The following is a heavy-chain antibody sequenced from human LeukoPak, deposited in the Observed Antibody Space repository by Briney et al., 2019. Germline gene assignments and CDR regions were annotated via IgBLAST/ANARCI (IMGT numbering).Heavy chain of an antibody. CDR1: GFTFSSYW. D-gene: IGHD3/OR15-3a*01. V-gene: IGHV3-7*04. CDR2: IKQDGSEK. CDR3: ARDSRGARTGYSNY. Sequence: SGGSLRLSCAASGFTFSSYWMSWVRQAPGKGLEWVANIKQDGSEKYYVDSVKGRFTISRDNAKCSLYLQMNSLRAEDTAVYYCARDSRGARTGYSNYWGQGTLVTVSS. J-gene: IGHJ4*02.